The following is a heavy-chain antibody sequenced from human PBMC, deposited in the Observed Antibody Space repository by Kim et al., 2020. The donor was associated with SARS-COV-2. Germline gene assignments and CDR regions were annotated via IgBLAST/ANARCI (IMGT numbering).Heavy chain of an antibody. D-gene: IGHD1-26*01. CDR1: GFTVSDHR. CDR3: ARQVGPTLNF. J-gene: IGHJ4*02. V-gene: IGHV3-53*04. CDR2: IYSGGIT. Sequence: GGSLRLSCAASGFTVSDHRMSWVRQSPGKGLEWVAVIYSGGITYYADSVKGRFSISRHNSGNTVYLRLNSLTTEDMAVYYCARQVGPTLNFWGQGTPVTVSS.